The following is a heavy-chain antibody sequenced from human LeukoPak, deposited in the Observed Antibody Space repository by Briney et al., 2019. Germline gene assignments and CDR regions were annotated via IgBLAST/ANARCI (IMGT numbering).Heavy chain of an antibody. CDR1: GYTFTSYY. D-gene: IGHD3-22*01. CDR2: INPSGGST. V-gene: IGHV1-46*01. J-gene: IGHJ4*02. CDR3: ARDRSSGYTHFDY. Sequence: ASVKVSCKASGYTFTSYYMHWVRQAPGQGLEWMGIINPSGGSTSYAQKFQGRVTMTRGTSTSTVCMELSSLRSEDTAVYYCARDRSSGYTHFDYWGQGTLVTVSS.